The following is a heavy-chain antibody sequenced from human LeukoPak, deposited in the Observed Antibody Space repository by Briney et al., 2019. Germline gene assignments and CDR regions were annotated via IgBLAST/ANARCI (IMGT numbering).Heavy chain of an antibody. Sequence: GGSLRLSCAASGFTFSSYAMHWVRQAPGKGLEWVAVISYDGSNKYYADSVKGRFTISRDNSKNTLYLQMNSLRAEDTAVYYCARDHGIFGVVISYGMDVWGQGTTVTVSS. CDR2: ISYDGSNK. CDR3: ARDHGIFGVVISYGMDV. V-gene: IGHV3-30-3*01. J-gene: IGHJ6*02. D-gene: IGHD3-3*01. CDR1: GFTFSSYA.